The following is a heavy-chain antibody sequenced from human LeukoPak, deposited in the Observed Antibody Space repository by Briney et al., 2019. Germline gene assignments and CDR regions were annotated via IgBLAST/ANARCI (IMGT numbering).Heavy chain of an antibody. CDR3: ARDQQEVGATGGPEFDY. D-gene: IGHD1-26*01. V-gene: IGHV3-30-3*01. CDR2: ISYDGSNK. CDR1: GFTFSSYW. Sequence: GGSLRLSCAASGFTFSSYWMSWVRQAPGKGLEWVAVISYDGSNKYYADSVKGRFTISRDNSKNTLYLQMNSLRAEDTAVYYCARDQQEVGATGGPEFDYWGQGTLVTVSS. J-gene: IGHJ4*02.